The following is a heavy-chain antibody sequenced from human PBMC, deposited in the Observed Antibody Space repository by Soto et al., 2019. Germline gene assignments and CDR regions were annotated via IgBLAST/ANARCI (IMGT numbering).Heavy chain of an antibody. CDR2: TYYRSKWYN. D-gene: IGHD6-19*01. CDR3: ARDHSQWLDNTPTNFDY. V-gene: IGHV6-1*01. Sequence: SQTLSLTCAISVDSVSSNSAAWNWIRQSPSRGLEWLGRTYYRSKWYNDYAVSVKSRITINPDTSKNQFSLQLNSVTPEDTAVYYCARDHSQWLDNTPTNFDYWGQGTLVTVSS. J-gene: IGHJ4*02. CDR1: VDSVSSNSAA.